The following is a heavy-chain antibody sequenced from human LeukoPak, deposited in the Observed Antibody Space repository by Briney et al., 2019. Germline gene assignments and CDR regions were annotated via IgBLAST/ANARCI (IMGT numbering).Heavy chain of an antibody. D-gene: IGHD4-17*01. CDR3: ARRTTVGDFDY. J-gene: IGHJ4*02. CDR1: GYTFTGYY. V-gene: IGHV1-2*04. Sequence: ASVKVSCKASGYTFTGYYMHWVRQAPGQGLEWMGWINPNSGGTNYAQKFQGWVTMTRDTSISTAHMELSRLRSDDTAVYYCARRTTVGDFDYWGQGTLVTVSS. CDR2: INPNSGGT.